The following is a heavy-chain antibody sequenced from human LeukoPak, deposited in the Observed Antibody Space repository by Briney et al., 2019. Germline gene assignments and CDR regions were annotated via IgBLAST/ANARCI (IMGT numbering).Heavy chain of an antibody. J-gene: IGHJ4*01. CDR2: ISGSGGST. CDR3: ARGGSYSPFDY. CDR1: GFTFSSYG. D-gene: IGHD1-26*01. V-gene: IGHV3-23*01. Sequence: GGSLRLSCAASGFTFSSYGMSWVRQAPGKGLEWVSAISGSGGSTYYADSVKGRFTISRDNSKNTLYLQMNSLRAEDTAVYYCARGGSYSPFDYWGQGTPVTVSS.